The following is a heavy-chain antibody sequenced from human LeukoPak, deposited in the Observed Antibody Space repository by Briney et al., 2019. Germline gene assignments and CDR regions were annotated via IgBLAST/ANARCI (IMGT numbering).Heavy chain of an antibody. D-gene: IGHD3-3*01. CDR1: GYTFTSYD. J-gene: IGHJ3*02. CDR2: ISAYNGNT. CDR3: AREQASTYYDFWSGERHDAFDI. V-gene: IGHV1-18*01. Sequence: ASVKVSCKASGYTFTSYDINWVRQATGQGLEWMGWISAYNGNTNYAQKLQGRVTMTTDTSTSTAYMELRSLRSDDTAVYYCAREQASTYYDFWSGERHDAFDIWGQGTMVTVSS.